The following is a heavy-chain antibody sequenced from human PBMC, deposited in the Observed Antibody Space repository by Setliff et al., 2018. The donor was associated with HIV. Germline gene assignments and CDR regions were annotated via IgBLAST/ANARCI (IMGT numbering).Heavy chain of an antibody. CDR3: ARVGYHGSGRYSFDY. CDR2: IYHSGST. CDR1: GYSISIGYY. Sequence: KTSETLSLTCAVSGYSISIGYYWGWIRQPPGKGLEWIGNIYHSGSTYYNPSLKSRVTISVDTSKNRFSLKLSSVTAADTAVYYCARVGYHGSGRYSFDYWGQGTLVTVSS. D-gene: IGHD3-10*01. J-gene: IGHJ4*02. V-gene: IGHV4-38-2*01.